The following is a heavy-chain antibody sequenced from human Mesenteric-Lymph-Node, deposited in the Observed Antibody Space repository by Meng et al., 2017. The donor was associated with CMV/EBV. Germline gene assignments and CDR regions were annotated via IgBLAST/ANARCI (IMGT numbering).Heavy chain of an antibody. CDR3: ARERDDFWSGRPDAFDI. CDR2: IHYSGNT. V-gene: IGHV4-39*07. J-gene: IGHJ3*02. D-gene: IGHD3-3*01. CDR1: GASMSSSDSY. Sequence: SETLSLTCTVSGASMSSSDSYWGWIRQPPGKGLEWIATIHYSGNTYYTPSLKSRVTITVDTSRNQFSLRLNSVTAADTAVYYCARERDDFWSGRPDAFDIWGQGTMVTVSS.